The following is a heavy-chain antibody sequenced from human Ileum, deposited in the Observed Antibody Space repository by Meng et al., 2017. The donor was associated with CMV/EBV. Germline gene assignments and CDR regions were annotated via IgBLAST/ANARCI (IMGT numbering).Heavy chain of an antibody. CDR1: FTFSGAA. CDR2: IRSKANSYAT. D-gene: IGHD3-22*01. CDR3: TRLGAYDSSSYDYY. V-gene: IGHV3-73*01. J-gene: IGHJ4*02. Sequence: FTFSGAAMHWVRQASGKGLEWIGRIRSKANSYATAYAASVKGRFTISRDDSKNTAYLQMNSLKTEDTGVYYCTRLGAYDSSSYDYYWGQGTLVTVSS.